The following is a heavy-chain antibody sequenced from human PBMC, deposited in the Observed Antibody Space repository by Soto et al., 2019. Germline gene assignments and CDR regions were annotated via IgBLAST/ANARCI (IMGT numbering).Heavy chain of an antibody. CDR2: INAGNGNT. V-gene: IGHV1-3*01. D-gene: IGHD3-10*01. CDR3: ARDGKRITMVRGVITGWYFDL. CDR1: GYTFTSYA. J-gene: IGHJ2*01. Sequence: ASVKVSCKASGYTFTSYAMHWVRQAPGQRREWMGWINAGNGNTKYSQKFQGRVTITRDTSASTAYMELSSLRSEDTAVYYCARDGKRITMVRGVITGWYFDLWGRGTLVTVSS.